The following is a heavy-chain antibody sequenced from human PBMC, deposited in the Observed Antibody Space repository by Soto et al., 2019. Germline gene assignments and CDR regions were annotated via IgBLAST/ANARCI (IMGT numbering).Heavy chain of an antibody. D-gene: IGHD1-1*01. V-gene: IGHV3-30-3*01. CDR2: ISYDGSNK. Sequence: QVQLVESGGGVVQPGRSLRLSCAASGFTFSSYAMHWVRQAPGKGLEWVAVISYDGSNKYYADSVKGRFTISRDNSKNTLYLQMNSLRAEDTALYYFASLGWNEYRGQGTLVTVSS. J-gene: IGHJ4*02. CDR1: GFTFSSYA. CDR3: ASLGWNEY.